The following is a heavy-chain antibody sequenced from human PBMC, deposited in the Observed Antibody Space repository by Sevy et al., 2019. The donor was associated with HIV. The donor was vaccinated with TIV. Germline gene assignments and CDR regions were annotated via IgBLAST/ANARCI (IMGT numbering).Heavy chain of an antibody. V-gene: IGHV1-46*03. CDR1: GYTFTTYY. J-gene: IGHJ4*02. D-gene: IGHD3-3*01. CDR2: INPSGGST. Sequence: ASVKVSCKASGYTFTTYYMHWVRQVPGQGLEWMGKINPSGGSTSYGQRFQGRVSLTRDTSTTTVYMELSSLTSEDTAVYYCARGEGGAYHDFWSESGAFDYWGQGTLVTVSS. CDR3: ARGEGGAYHDFWSESGAFDY.